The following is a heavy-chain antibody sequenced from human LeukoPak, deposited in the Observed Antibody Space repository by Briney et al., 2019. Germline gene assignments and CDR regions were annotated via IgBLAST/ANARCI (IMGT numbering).Heavy chain of an antibody. D-gene: IGHD2-8*01. Sequence: PSETLSLTCAVSGDSIGDKYWWRWVRQFPDKGLEWIGEVYRSGGTSYNPSLKSRVTVPIDYSKNQFSLNLRSVTAADTAVYYCGRHANGDSSAAFDLWGQGTMVFVSS. CDR1: GDSIGDKYW. CDR3: GRHANGDSSAAFDL. CDR2: VYRSGGT. V-gene: IGHV4-4*02. J-gene: IGHJ3*01.